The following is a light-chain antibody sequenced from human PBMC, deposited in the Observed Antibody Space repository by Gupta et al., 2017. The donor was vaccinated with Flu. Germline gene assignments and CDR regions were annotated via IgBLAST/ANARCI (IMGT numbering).Light chain of an antibody. CDR3: SSYTSSYTFV. CDR2: EVS. J-gene: IGLJ1*01. CDR1: SSDAGTYNR. Sequence: QSALTQPPSVSGSPGQSVTISCTGTSSDAGTYNRVSWYQQSPGTAPKLMIYEVSNRPSGVPDRFSGSKSGNTASLTISGLQGEDEADYYCSSYTSSYTFVFGTGTKVTVL. V-gene: IGLV2-18*02.